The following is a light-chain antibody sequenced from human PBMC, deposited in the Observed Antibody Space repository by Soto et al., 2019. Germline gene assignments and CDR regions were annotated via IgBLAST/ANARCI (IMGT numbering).Light chain of an antibody. V-gene: IGKV1-5*01. CDR2: DAS. CDR1: QSIGSW. Sequence: DIQMTQSPSTLSASVGDRVTITCRASQSIGSWLAWYQQKPGKAPELLIYDASSLESGVPSRFSGSGSGTEFTLTISSLQPDDSATYYCQQYSSYPLTFGGGTKVEIK. CDR3: QQYSSYPLT. J-gene: IGKJ4*01.